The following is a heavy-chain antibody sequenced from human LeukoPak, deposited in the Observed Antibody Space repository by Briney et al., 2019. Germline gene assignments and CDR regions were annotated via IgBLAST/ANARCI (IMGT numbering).Heavy chain of an antibody. Sequence: GESLKISCKASGYSFTNYWIGWLRQKPGKGLDLMGIIYTGDSDARYSQSFQGQVTISVAMSTTTAYLHWSILPVSATAMYYFARLGKYYGGFDDWGQGTLVTVSS. CDR3: ARLGKYYGGFDD. CDR2: IYTGDSDA. J-gene: IGHJ4*02. D-gene: IGHD3-10*01. CDR1: GYSFTNYW. V-gene: IGHV5-51*01.